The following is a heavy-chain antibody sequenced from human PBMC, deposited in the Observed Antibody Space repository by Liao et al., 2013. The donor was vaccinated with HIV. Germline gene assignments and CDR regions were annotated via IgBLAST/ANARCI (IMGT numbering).Heavy chain of an antibody. CDR1: GASISSYY. CDR2: FSTTGTI. Sequence: QVQLQESGPGLVKPSETLSLTCTVSGASISSYYWSWIRQPAGKGLEWFARFSTTGTIDYNPSLKSRVTVSVDTSKNQFSLKLSSVTAADTAVYYCARARRHYGSGNYAHYYYFYMDVWGKGTTVTVSS. D-gene: IGHD3-10*01. J-gene: IGHJ6*03. CDR3: ARARRHYGSGNYAHYYYFYMDV. V-gene: IGHV4-4*07.